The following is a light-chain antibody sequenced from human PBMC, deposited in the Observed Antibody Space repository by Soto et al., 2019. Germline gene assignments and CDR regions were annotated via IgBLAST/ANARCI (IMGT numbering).Light chain of an antibody. CDR1: QSVRSN. V-gene: IGKV3-15*01. CDR2: SAT. J-gene: IGKJ4*01. Sequence: EILMTQSPATLSVSPGERATLSCRASQSVRSNLAWYQQKPGQAPRLLMYSATTRATGIPARFSGSGSGTEFTLTISSLQSEDFAVYYCQQYHNWPPLTFGGGTKVEIK. CDR3: QQYHNWPPLT.